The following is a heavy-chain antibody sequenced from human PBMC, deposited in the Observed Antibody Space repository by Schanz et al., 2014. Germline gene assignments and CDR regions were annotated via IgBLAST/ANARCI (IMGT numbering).Heavy chain of an antibody. V-gene: IGHV1-46*03. J-gene: IGHJ4*02. CDR3: ARGGFFDSTSFDS. CDR1: GGTFTTYY. CDR2: INPSSGTT. Sequence: QVQLVQSGAEVMKPGSSVKVSCKASGGTFTTYYIHWVRQAPGQGLEWMGKINPSSGTTRIAQNFQGRLTVTRDTSTSTVNMELSSLRSEDTAVYYCARGGFFDSTSFDSWGQGTLVTVSS. D-gene: IGHD2-2*01.